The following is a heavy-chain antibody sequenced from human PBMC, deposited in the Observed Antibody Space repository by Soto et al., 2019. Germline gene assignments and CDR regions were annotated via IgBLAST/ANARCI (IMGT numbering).Heavy chain of an antibody. J-gene: IGHJ4*02. CDR2: INAGNGNT. D-gene: IGHD6-19*01. CDR3: ARAYSSGWYYFDY. CDR1: GYTLTSYA. V-gene: IGHV1-3*01. Sequence: QVQLVQSGAEVKKPGASVKVSCKASGYTLTSYAMHWVRQAPGQRLEWMGWINAGNGNTKYSQKFQGRVTITRDTSARTVYMELSSMRSEDTAVYYCARAYSSGWYYFDYWGQGTLVTVYS.